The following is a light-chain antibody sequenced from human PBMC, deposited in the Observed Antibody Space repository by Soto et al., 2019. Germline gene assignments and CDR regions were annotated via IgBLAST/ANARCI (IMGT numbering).Light chain of an antibody. V-gene: IGKV1-8*01. CDR3: QQYYSYHWIT. CDR2: AAS. J-gene: IGKJ5*01. Sequence: ILMTQSPSSLSASTGYRVTITCRASQGISSYLAWYQQKPGKAPKLLIYAASTLQSGVPSRFSGSGSGTDFTLTISCLQSEDFATYYCQQYYSYHWITFSQGTRLEIK. CDR1: QGISSY.